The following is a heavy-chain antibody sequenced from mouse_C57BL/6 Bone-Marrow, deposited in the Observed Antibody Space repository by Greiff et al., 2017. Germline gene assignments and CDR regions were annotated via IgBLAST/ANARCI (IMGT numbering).Heavy chain of an antibody. J-gene: IGHJ1*03. CDR2: ISYDGSN. Sequence: VQLKESGPGLVKPSQSLSLTCSVTGYSITSGYYWNWIRQFPGNKLEWMGYISYDGSNNYNPSLKNRISITRDTSKNQFFLKLNSVTTEDTATYYCARDGADGYHSYWYFDVWGTGTTVTVSS. CDR1: GYSITSGYY. CDR3: ARDGADGYHSYWYFDV. V-gene: IGHV3-6*01. D-gene: IGHD2-3*01.